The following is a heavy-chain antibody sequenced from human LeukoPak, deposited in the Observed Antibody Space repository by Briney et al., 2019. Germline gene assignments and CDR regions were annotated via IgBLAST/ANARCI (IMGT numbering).Heavy chain of an antibody. CDR3: ARGEGYSYGFDY. J-gene: IGHJ4*02. Sequence: SETLSLTCTVSGGSISNYYWCWIRQPPGKRLEWVGYIFYSGSTNYNPSLKSRVTISVDTSKNQFSLKLSSVTAADTAVYYCARGEGYSYGFDYWGQGTLVTVSS. CDR1: GGSISNYY. CDR2: IFYSGST. V-gene: IGHV4-59*01. D-gene: IGHD5-18*01.